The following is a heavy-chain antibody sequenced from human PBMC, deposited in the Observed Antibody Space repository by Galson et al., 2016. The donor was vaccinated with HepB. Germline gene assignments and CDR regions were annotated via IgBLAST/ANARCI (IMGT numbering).Heavy chain of an antibody. CDR1: GGTLSSSV. Sequence: VKVSCKASGGTLSSSVINWVRQAPGQGLEWMGGILPMIGSGNYAQKFQGRVTITADESTNTAYMEMSSLRSDDTAVYYCARDPRYSGAAGAFDIWGQGTMVTVSS. D-gene: IGHD6-25*01. CDR2: ILPMIGSG. CDR3: ARDPRYSGAAGAFDI. J-gene: IGHJ3*02. V-gene: IGHV1-69*13.